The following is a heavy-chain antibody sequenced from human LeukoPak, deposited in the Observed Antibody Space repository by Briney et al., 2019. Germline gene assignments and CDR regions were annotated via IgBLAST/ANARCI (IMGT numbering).Heavy chain of an antibody. J-gene: IGHJ4*02. V-gene: IGHV1-8*01. D-gene: IGHD3-9*01. CDR1: GYTFTSYD. Sequence: ASVKVSCKASGYTFTSYDISWVRQATGQGLEWMGWMNPNSGNTGYAQKFQGRVTMTRNTSISTAYMELSSLRSEDTAVYYCARGQDILTGYYYWGQGTLVTVSS. CDR2: MNPNSGNT. CDR3: ARGQDILTGYYY.